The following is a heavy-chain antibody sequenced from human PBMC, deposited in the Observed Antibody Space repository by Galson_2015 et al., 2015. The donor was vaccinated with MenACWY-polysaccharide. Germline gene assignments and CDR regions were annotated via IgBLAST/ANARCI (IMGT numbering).Heavy chain of an antibody. Sequence: SVKVSCKASGYPFTSFDINWVRQAPGQGLEWMGWMNPNSHNTGSAQKFQGRFTMTSDTSINTAYMELTSLRSDDPAVYYCASAVGDLDYWGQGTLVTVSS. V-gene: IGHV1-8*01. CDR1: GYPFTSFD. J-gene: IGHJ4*02. CDR3: ASAVGDLDY. CDR2: MNPNSHNT. D-gene: IGHD2-21*02.